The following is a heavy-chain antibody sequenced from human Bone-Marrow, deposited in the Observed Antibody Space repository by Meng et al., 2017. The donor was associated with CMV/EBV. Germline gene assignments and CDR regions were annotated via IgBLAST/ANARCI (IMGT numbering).Heavy chain of an antibody. V-gene: IGHV1-69*02. CDR2: IIPILGIA. D-gene: IGHD1-14*01. CDR3: ARGEPAHRYFDY. Sequence: SVKVSCKASGGTISSYTISWVRQAPGQGLEWMGRIIPILGIANYAQKFQGRVTITADKSTSTAYMELSSLRSEDTAVYYCARGEPAHRYFDYWGQGKLVTVAS. J-gene: IGHJ4*02. CDR1: GGTISSYT.